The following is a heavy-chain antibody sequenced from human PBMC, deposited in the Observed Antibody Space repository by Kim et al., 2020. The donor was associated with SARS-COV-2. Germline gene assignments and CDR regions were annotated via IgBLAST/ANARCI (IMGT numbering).Heavy chain of an antibody. V-gene: IGHV3-48*02. J-gene: IGHJ4*02. CDR1: GFTFSSYS. Sequence: GGSLRLSCAASGFTFSSYSMNWVRQAPGKGLEWVSYISGSSTYYADSVKGRFIISRDNAKNSLYLQMNSLRDEDTAVYYCARQKIETATGIDYWGQGTLVTVSS. CDR3: ARQKIETATGIDY. CDR2: ISGSST. D-gene: IGHD2-15*01.